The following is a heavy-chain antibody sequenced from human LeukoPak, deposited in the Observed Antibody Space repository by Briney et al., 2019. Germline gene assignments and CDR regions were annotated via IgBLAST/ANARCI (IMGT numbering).Heavy chain of an antibody. V-gene: IGHV1-69*05. CDR1: GYTLTSYY. CDR2: IIPIFGTA. CDR3: ARGRGDSSDIVFDY. Sequence: GASVKVSCKACGYTLTSYYMHWVRQAPGQGLEWMGRIIPIFGTANYAQKFQGRVTITTDESTSTAYMELSSLRSEDTAVYYCARGRGDSSDIVFDYWGQGTLVTVSS. D-gene: IGHD3-22*01. J-gene: IGHJ4*02.